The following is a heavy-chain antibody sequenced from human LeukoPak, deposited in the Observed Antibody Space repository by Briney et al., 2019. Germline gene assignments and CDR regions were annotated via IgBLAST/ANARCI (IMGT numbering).Heavy chain of an antibody. J-gene: IGHJ6*03. CDR2: ISSGGRTM. Sequence: PGGSLRLSCAASGFTFSDYYMTWIRQAPGKGLEWISYISSGGRTMYYTDSVKGRFTISRENAKNSLYLQMNSLRAGDTAVYYCARDRGGGHMDVWGKGTTVTISS. CDR3: ARDRGGGHMDV. V-gene: IGHV3-11*04. D-gene: IGHD2-15*01. CDR1: GFTFSDYY.